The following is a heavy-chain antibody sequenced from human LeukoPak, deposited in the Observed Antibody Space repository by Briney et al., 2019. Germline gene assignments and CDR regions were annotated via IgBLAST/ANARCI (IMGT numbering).Heavy chain of an antibody. Sequence: NTSETLSLTCTVSGGSISSYYWSWIRQPPGKGLEWIGYIYYSGSTNYNPSLKSRVTISVDTSKNQFPLKLSSVTAADTAVYYCARDGVAAAGTFSYYYYYMDVWGKGTTVTVSS. CDR1: GGSISSYY. J-gene: IGHJ6*03. CDR2: IYYSGST. CDR3: ARDGVAAAGTFSYYYYYMDV. D-gene: IGHD6-13*01. V-gene: IGHV4-59*01.